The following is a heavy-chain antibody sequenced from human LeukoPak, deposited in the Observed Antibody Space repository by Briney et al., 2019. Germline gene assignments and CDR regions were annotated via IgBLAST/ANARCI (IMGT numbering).Heavy chain of an antibody. V-gene: IGHV5-51*01. CDR3: ARYSGSYALDY. Sequence: GESLKISCTGSGFSFKDYWIGWVRQMPGKGLEWMGIISPDDSDIKYSPSFQGQVTVSADKSISAAYVQWTSLRASDTAMYYCARYSGSYALDYWGQGTLVTVSS. CDR2: ISPDDSDI. D-gene: IGHD1-26*01. J-gene: IGHJ4*02. CDR1: GFSFKDYW.